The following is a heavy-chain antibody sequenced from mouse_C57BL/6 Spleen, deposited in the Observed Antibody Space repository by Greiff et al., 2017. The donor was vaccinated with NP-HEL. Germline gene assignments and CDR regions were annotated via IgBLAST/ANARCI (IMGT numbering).Heavy chain of an antibody. Sequence: EVKVVESGGDLVKPGGSLKLSCAASGFTFSSYGMSWVRQTPDKRLEWVATISSGGSYTYYPDSVKGRFTISRDNAKNTLYLQMSSLKSEDTAMYYCARHPSPSYYGSSHWYFDVWGTGTTVTVSS. J-gene: IGHJ1*03. V-gene: IGHV5-6*01. CDR3: ARHPSPSYYGSSHWYFDV. CDR2: ISSGGSYT. CDR1: GFTFSSYG. D-gene: IGHD1-1*01.